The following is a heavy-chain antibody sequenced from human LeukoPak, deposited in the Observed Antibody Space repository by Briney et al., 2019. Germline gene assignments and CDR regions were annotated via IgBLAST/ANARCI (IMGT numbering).Heavy chain of an antibody. V-gene: IGHV4-4*02. CDR3: SSSLVVVVTYGFDI. D-gene: IGHD2-21*01. CDR1: NGPITTTKW. J-gene: IGHJ3*02. Sequence: PSETLSLTYTVSNGPITTTKWWSWVRQPPGKGLEWIGEISHTGSTNYNPSFNSRVTMSVDNSKNQFSLNLKSVTAADTAPYCASSSLVVVVTYGFDIWGRGTAVTVSS. CDR2: ISHTGST.